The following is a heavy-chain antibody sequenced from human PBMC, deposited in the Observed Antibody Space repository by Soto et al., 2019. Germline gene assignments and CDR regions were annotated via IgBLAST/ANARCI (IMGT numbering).Heavy chain of an antibody. CDR1: GYTFTSYA. CDR2: INAGNGNT. CDR3: ARAGTTVTFPFDY. Sequence: ASVKVSCKASGYTFTSYAMHWVLQAPGQRLEWMGWINAGNGNTKYSQKFQGRVTITRDTSASTAYMELSSLRSEDTAVYYCARAGTTVTFPFDYWGQGTLVTVSS. J-gene: IGHJ4*02. D-gene: IGHD4-17*01. V-gene: IGHV1-3*01.